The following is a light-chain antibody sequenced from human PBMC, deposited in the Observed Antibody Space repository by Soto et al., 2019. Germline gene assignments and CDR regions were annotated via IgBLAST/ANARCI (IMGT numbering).Light chain of an antibody. Sequence: QSVLTQPASVSGSPGQSITISCTGTSSDVGSHDYVSWYQQYPGKAPKLVIFGVSNRPSSVSSRFSGSKSGNTASLTISGLQAEDEADYYCSSYTTGTTRCVFGGGTKVTVL. V-gene: IGLV2-14*01. J-gene: IGLJ3*02. CDR1: SSDVGSHDY. CDR2: GVS. CDR3: SSYTTGTTRCV.